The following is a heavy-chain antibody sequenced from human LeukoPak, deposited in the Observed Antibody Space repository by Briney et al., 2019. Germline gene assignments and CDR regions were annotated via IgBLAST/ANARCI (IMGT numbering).Heavy chain of an antibody. CDR1: GGSISSGSYY. J-gene: IGHJ4*02. CDR2: IYTSGST. D-gene: IGHD4-17*01. Sequence: SETLSLTCTVSGGSISSGSYYWSWIRQPAGKGLEWIGRIYTSGSTNYNPSLKSRVTISVDTSKNQFSLKLSSVTAADTAVYYCARFTVTTHRRFDYWGQGTLVTVSS. CDR3: ARFTVTTHRRFDY. V-gene: IGHV4-61*02.